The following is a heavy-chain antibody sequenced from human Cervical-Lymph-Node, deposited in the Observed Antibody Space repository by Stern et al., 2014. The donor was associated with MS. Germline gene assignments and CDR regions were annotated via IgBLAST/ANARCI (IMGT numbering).Heavy chain of an antibody. V-gene: IGHV3-23*04. CDR1: GFTFSTYA. CDR2: ITGSGGTT. J-gene: IGHJ4*02. D-gene: IGHD1-1*01. CDR3: AKDRGYWKDPYNLDS. Sequence: EVQLVESGGGLVQPGGSLRLSCAASGFTFSTYAMSWVRQAPGKGLELVSVITGSGGTTFYIDSVKCRFIISRDNSKNTVDLQMNSLRAEDTAVYYCAKDRGYWKDPYNLDSWGQGTLVTVSS.